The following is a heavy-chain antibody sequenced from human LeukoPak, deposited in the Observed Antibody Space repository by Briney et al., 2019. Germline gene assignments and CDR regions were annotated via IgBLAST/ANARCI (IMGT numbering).Heavy chain of an antibody. Sequence: PGGSLRLSCAASGFTFSSYAMSWVRQAPGKGLEWVSAISGSGGSTYYADSVKGRFTISRDNSKNTLYLQMNSLRAKDTAVYYCAKDGAGSQSYCSSTSCYVDYWGQGTLVTVSS. CDR1: GFTFSSYA. CDR2: ISGSGGST. J-gene: IGHJ4*02. V-gene: IGHV3-23*01. D-gene: IGHD2-2*01. CDR3: AKDGAGSQSYCSSTSCYVDY.